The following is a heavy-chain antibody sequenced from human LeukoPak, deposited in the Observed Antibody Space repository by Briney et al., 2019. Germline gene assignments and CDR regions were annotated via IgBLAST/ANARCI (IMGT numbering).Heavy chain of an antibody. CDR1: GFTFSSYG. V-gene: IGHV3-33*01. CDR3: ARDMGLQRMDY. CDR2: IWYDGSNK. J-gene: IGHJ4*02. D-gene: IGHD4-11*01. Sequence: QTGGSLRLSCAASGFTFSSYGMHWVRQAPGKGLEWVAVIWYDGSNKYYADSVKGRFTISRDNSKNTLYLQMNSLRAEDTAVYYCARDMGLQRMDYWGQGTLVTVSS.